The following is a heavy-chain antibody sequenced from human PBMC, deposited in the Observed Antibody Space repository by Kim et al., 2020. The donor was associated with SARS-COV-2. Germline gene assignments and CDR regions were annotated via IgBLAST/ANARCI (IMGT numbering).Heavy chain of an antibody. D-gene: IGHD4-17*01. J-gene: IGHJ6*02. V-gene: IGHV3-30*01. CDR3: ARERMTTVTPYYYYGMDV. Sequence: KGRFTISRDKSKNTLYLQMNSLRAEDTAVYYCARERMTTVTPYYYYGMDVWGQGTTVTVSS.